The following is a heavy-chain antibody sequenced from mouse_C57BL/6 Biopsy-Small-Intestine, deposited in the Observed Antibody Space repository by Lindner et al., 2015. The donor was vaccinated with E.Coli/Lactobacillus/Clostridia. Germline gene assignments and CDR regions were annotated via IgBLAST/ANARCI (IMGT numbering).Heavy chain of an antibody. Sequence: SVKVSCKVSGYTLTELSMHWVRQAPGKGLEWMGGFDPEDGETIYAQKFQGRVTMTEDTSTDTAYMELSSLRSEDTAVYYCATRHSPYYDILTGYYPFDYWGQGTLVTVSS. CDR2: FDPEDGET. V-gene: IGHV1-18*01. CDR1: GYTLTELS. CDR3: ATRHSPYYDILTGYYPFDY. J-gene: IGHJ4*01. D-gene: IGHD2-4*01.